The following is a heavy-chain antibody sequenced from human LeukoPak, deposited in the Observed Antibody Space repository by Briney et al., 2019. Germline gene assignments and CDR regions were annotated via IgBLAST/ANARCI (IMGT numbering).Heavy chain of an antibody. CDR2: IYPGDSDT. D-gene: IGHD3-22*01. V-gene: IGHV5-51*01. CDR3: ARQVSDSSGYDAFDI. Sequence: GESLKISCKGSGYSFTTYWIAWVRQMPGKGLEWMGIIYPGDSDTRYSPSFQGQVTISADKSISTAYLQWSSLKASDTAMYYCARQVSDSSGYDAFDIWGQGTMVTVSS. CDR1: GYSFTTYW. J-gene: IGHJ3*02.